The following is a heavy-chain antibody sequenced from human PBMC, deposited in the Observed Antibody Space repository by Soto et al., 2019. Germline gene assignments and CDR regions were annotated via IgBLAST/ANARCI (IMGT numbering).Heavy chain of an antibody. CDR1: GFTFSSYA. CDR2: ISGSGGST. CDR3: AKTRTNWIVVVIEQNYGMDV. Sequence: GGSLRLSCAASGFTFSSYAMSWVRQAPGKGLEWVSAISGSGGSTYYADSVKGRFTISRDNSKNTLYLQMNSLRAEDTAVYYCAKTRTNWIVVVIEQNYGMDVWGQGTTVTVSS. V-gene: IGHV3-23*01. J-gene: IGHJ6*02. D-gene: IGHD3-22*01.